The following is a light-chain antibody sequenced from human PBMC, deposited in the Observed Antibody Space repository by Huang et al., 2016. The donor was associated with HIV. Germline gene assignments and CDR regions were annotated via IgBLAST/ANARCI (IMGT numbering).Light chain of an antibody. Sequence: IQLTQFPSSLSASVGDRVTITCRASQGISSYLAWYQQKPGKAPNLLIYTASTLQSGGPSRFSGSGSGRDFTLTISSLQPEDFATYYCQQLNSYPSLTFGRGTKVEIK. V-gene: IGKV1-9*01. CDR3: QQLNSYPSLT. J-gene: IGKJ4*01. CDR1: QGISSY. CDR2: TAS.